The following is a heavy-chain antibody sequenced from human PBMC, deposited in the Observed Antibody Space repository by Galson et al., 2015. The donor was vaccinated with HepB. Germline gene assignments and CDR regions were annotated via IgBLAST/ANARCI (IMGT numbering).Heavy chain of an antibody. D-gene: IGHD2-2*01. Sequence: SCKASGYTFTSYGISWVRQAPGQGLEWMGWISAYNGNTNYAQKLQGRVTMTTDTSTSTAYMELRSLRSDDTAVYYCARDRVIEYCSSTSCYRWFDPWGQGTLVTVSS. CDR3: ARDRVIEYCSSTSCYRWFDP. V-gene: IGHV1-18*01. CDR1: GYTFTSYG. J-gene: IGHJ5*02. CDR2: ISAYNGNT.